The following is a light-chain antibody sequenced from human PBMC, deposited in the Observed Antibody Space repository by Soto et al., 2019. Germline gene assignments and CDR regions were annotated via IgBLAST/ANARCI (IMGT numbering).Light chain of an antibody. V-gene: IGKV3-20*01. CDR3: QQYDNSPLT. J-gene: IGKJ4*01. CDR1: QSVSSSY. Sequence: DIVLTQSPGTLSSSPGDRATLSCRASQSVSSSYLAWYQQKPGQAPRLLIYGASNRATGIPDRFSGSGSGTDFTLTISRLEPEDFAVYYCQQYDNSPLTFGGGTKVEIK. CDR2: GAS.